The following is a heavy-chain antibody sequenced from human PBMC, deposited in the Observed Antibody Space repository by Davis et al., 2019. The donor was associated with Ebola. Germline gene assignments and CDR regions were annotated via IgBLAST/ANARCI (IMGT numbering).Heavy chain of an antibody. V-gene: IGHV1-2*02. CDR1: GYTFTGYF. J-gene: IGHJ5*02. Sequence: SVKVSCKASGYTFTGYFIHWVRQAPGQGPEWMGWINPNSGGTNYVQKFQGRVTMTRDTSISTTYMELNGLTSDDSAFYYCARGFEYGAFDRWGQGTLVTVSS. CDR3: ARGFEYGAFDR. D-gene: IGHD4/OR15-4a*01. CDR2: INPNSGGT.